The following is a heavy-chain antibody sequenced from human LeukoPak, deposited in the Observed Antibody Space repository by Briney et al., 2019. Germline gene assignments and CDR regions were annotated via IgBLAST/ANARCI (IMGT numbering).Heavy chain of an antibody. CDR2: IYYSGST. D-gene: IGHD2-2*01. V-gene: IGHV4-59*01. CDR1: GGSISSYY. Sequence: PSETLSLTCTVSGGSISSYYWSWIRQPPGKGLEWIGYIYYSGSTNYNPSLKSRVTISVDTSKNQFSLKLSSVTAADTAVYYCARIGYCSSTSCYPYYFDYWGQGTLVTVSS. J-gene: IGHJ4*02. CDR3: ARIGYCSSTSCYPYYFDY.